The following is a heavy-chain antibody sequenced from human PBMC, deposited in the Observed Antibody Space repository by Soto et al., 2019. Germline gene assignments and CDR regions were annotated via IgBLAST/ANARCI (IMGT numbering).Heavy chain of an antibody. J-gene: IGHJ5*02. CDR2: ISYDGSNK. Sequence: QVQLVESGGVVVQPGRSLRLSCAASGFTFSSYGMHWVRQAPGQGLEGVAVISYDGSNKYYADSVKGRFTISRDNSKNMLYLQMNSLRAEDTAVYYCAKDLGTTETNDPWGQGTLVTVS. CDR1: GFTFSSYG. D-gene: IGHD4-17*01. CDR3: AKDLGTTETNDP. V-gene: IGHV3-30*18.